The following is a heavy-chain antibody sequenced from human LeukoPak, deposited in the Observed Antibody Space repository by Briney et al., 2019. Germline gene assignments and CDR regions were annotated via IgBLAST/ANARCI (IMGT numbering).Heavy chain of an antibody. D-gene: IGHD6-13*01. J-gene: IGHJ3*02. CDR1: GGSISSYY. CDR3: ARDAAGDSRWGAFDI. CDR2: IYYSGST. Sequence: PSETLSLTCTVSGGSISSYYWSWIRQPPGKGLEWIGYIYYSGSTNYNPSLKSRVTISVDTSKNQFSLKLSSVTAADTAVYYCARDAAGDSRWGAFDIRGQGTMVTVSS. V-gene: IGHV4-59*01.